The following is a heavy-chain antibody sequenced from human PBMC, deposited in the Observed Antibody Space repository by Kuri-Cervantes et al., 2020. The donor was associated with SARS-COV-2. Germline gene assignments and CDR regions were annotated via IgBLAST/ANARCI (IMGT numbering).Heavy chain of an antibody. CDR2: ISSSGSTI. CDR3: ASQDIVVVPAANAFDI. CDR1: GFTFLSYT. D-gene: IGHD2-2*01. V-gene: IGHV3-48*03. Sequence: GESLKISCEASGFTFLSYTMNWVRQAPGKGLEWVSYISSSGSTIYYADSVKGRFTISRDNAKNSLYLQMNSLRAEDTAVYYCASQDIVVVPAANAFDIWGQGTMVTVSS. J-gene: IGHJ3*02.